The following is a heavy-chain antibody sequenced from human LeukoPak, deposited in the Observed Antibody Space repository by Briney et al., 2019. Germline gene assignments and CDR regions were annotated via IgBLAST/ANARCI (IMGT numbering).Heavy chain of an antibody. CDR1: GFTFNSYW. Sequence: GGSLRLSCAASGFTFNSYWMHWVRQAPGKGLVWVSRINSDGSSTSYADSVKGRFTISRDNAKNTLYLQMNSLRAEDTAVYYCARDATPSYSSRWKDDTHYWGQGILVTVSS. V-gene: IGHV3-74*01. J-gene: IGHJ4*02. D-gene: IGHD6-13*01. CDR3: ARDATPSYSSRWKDDTHY. CDR2: INSDGSST.